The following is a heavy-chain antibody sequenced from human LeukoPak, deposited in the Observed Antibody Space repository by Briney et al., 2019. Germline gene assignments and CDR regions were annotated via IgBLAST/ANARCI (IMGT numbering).Heavy chain of an antibody. CDR1: GYTFTGYY. J-gene: IGHJ4*02. D-gene: IGHD2-21*02. CDR3: ARGGAYCAGDCYSDY. V-gene: IGHV1-2*02. CDR2: INPNGGGT. Sequence: ASVKVSCKASGYTFTGYYMHWVRQAPGQGLEWMGWINPNGGGTNYAQKFQGRVTMTRDTSISTAYMELSRLRSDDTAVYYCARGGAYCAGDCYSDYWGQGTLVTVPS.